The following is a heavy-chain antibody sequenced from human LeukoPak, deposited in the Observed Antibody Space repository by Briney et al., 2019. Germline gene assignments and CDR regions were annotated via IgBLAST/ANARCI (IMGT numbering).Heavy chain of an antibody. CDR1: CGSISSYY. D-gene: IGHD2-15*01. CDR2: IYYSGST. CDR3: ASFGSLNAFDI. Sequence: SETLSLTCTVSCGSISSYYWSWIRQPPGKGLEWIGYIYYSGSTNYNPSLKSRVTISVDTSKNQFSLKLSSVTAADTAVYYCASFGSLNAFDIWGQGTMVTVSS. V-gene: IGHV4-59*01. J-gene: IGHJ3*02.